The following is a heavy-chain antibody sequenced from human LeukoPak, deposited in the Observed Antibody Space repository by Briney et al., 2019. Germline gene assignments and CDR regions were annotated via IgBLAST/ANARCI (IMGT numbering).Heavy chain of an antibody. V-gene: IGHV1-2*02. CDR3: ARDSMAAAGPEYYFDY. J-gene: IGHJ4*02. CDR2: INPNSGGT. Sequence: GASVKVSCKASGYTFTGYYLHWVRQAPGQGLEWMGWINPNSGGTNYAQKFQGRVTMTRDTSISTAYMELSRLTSDDTAVYYCARDSMAAAGPEYYFDYWGQGTLVTV. CDR1: GYTFTGYY. D-gene: IGHD6-13*01.